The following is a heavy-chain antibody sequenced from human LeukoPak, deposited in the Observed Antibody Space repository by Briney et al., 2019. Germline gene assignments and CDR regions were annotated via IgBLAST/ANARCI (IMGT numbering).Heavy chain of an antibody. V-gene: IGHV4-61*02. D-gene: IGHD2-8*01. CDR3: ARQWGRLGFDY. CDR1: GGSISSGSYY. CDR2: IYTSGST. J-gene: IGHJ4*02. Sequence: PSETLSLICTVSGGSISSGSYYWSWIRQPAGKGLEWIGRIYTSGSTNYNPSLKSRVTISVDTSKNQFSLKLSSVTAADTAVYYCARQWGRLGFDYWGQGTLVTVSS.